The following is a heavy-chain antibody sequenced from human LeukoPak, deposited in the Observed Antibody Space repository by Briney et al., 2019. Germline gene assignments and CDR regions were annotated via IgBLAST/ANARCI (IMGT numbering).Heavy chain of an antibody. V-gene: IGHV3-7*01. D-gene: IGHD3-22*01. CDR3: ARSKPNSSGYYSLKYYFDY. J-gene: IGHJ4*02. CDR2: IKQDGSEK. CDR1: GFTFSSYW. Sequence: PGGSLRLSCAASGFTFSSYWMSWVRQAPGKGLEWVANIKQDGSEKYYVDSVKGRFTISRDNAKNSLYLQMNSLRAEDTAVYYCARSKPNSSGYYSLKYYFDYWGQGTLVTVSS.